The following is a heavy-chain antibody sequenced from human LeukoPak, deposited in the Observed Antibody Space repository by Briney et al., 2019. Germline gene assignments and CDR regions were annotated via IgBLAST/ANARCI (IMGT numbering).Heavy chain of an antibody. CDR1: GGSFSSYY. D-gene: IGHD6-19*01. J-gene: IGHJ4*02. CDR3: ASLTIAVAGPRFDY. V-gene: IGHV4-59*01. Sequence: PSETLSLTCTASGGSFSSYYWSWLRQPPGKGLEWIGYIYYTGNTNYNPFLKSRVTISLDTSKNQFSLKLSSVTAADTAVYYCASLTIAVAGPRFDYGGQGTLVTVSS. CDR2: IYYTGNT.